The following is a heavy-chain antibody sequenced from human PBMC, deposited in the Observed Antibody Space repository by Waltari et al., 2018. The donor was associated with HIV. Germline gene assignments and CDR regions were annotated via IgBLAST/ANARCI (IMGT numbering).Heavy chain of an antibody. CDR3: AKVSCSSASCYVGGAFDI. V-gene: IGHV3-9*01. Sequence: EVQLVESGGGLVQPGRSLRLSCAASGFTFDDYAMHWVRQAPGKGLEGVSGITWNSNTIGYADSVKGRFTISRDNAKSSLYLQMSSLRAEDTAFYYCAKVSCSSASCYVGGAFDIWGQGTMVTVSS. J-gene: IGHJ3*02. CDR1: GFTFDDYA. D-gene: IGHD2-2*01. CDR2: ITWNSNTI.